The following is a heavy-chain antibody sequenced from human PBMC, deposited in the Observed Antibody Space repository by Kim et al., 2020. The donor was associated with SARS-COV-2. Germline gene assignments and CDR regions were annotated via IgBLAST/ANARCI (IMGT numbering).Heavy chain of an antibody. V-gene: IGHV4-30-4*01. CDR1: GDSISSGDYY. Sequence: SETLSLTCTVSGDSISSGDYYWSCIRQPPGKGLEWIGYVCNSRSTFYNPSLKSRVTISVDTSKNQFSLNLSSVTAADTAVYYCARAPPFRIGYDFDYWG. J-gene: IGHJ4*01. CDR2: VCNSRST. D-gene: IGHD1-1*01. CDR3: ARAPPFRIGYDFDY.